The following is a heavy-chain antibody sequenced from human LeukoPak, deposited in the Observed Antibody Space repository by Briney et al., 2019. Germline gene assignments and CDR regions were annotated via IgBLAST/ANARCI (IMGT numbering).Heavy chain of an antibody. D-gene: IGHD3-22*01. CDR2: ISYDGSNK. CDR3: AKEALTYYYDSSGLGY. CDR1: GFTFSSYG. V-gene: IGHV3-30*18. J-gene: IGHJ4*02. Sequence: HPGGSLRLSCAASGFTFSSYGMHWVRQAPGKGLEWVAVISYDGSNKYYADPVKGRFTISRDNSKNTLYLQMNSLRAEDTAVYYCAKEALTYYYDSSGLGYWGQGTLVTVSS.